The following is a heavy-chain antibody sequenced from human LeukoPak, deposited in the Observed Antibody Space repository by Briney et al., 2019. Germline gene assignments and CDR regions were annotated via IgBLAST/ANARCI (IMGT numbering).Heavy chain of an antibody. J-gene: IGHJ4*02. CDR2: INHSGST. V-gene: IGHV4-34*01. Sequence: NPSETLSLTCAVYGGSFSGYYWSWIRQPPGKGLEWIGEINHSGSTNYNPSLKSRVTISVDTSKNQFSLKLSSVTAADTAVYYCARRNWGGGDYWGQGTLVTVSS. CDR3: ARRNWGGGDY. CDR1: GGSFSGYY. D-gene: IGHD7-27*01.